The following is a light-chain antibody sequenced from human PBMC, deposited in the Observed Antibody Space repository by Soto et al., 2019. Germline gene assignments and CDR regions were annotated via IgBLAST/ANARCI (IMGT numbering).Light chain of an antibody. CDR1: GSDVGAYNY. Sequence: QSALTQPPSASGSPGQSVTISCTGTGSDVGAYNYVPWYRQYPGKAPKLVIFEVNKRPSGVPDRISGSKSGITASLTVSGLQAEDEADYYCCSYAGSNNYVFGTGTKGTVL. CDR3: CSYAGSNNYV. CDR2: EVN. V-gene: IGLV2-8*01. J-gene: IGLJ1*01.